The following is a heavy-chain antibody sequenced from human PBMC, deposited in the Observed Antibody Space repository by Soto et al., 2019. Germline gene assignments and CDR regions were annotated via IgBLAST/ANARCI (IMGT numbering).Heavy chain of an antibody. CDR3: AKDTAMVT. D-gene: IGHD5-18*01. Sequence: GGSLRLSCAASGFSFSGYSMTWVRQAPGKGLEWLSYISRSSSTVYYADSVKGRFTISRDDAKNSLFLQMNSLRAEDTAVYYCAKDTAMVTWGQGILVTVSS. CDR2: ISRSSSTV. V-gene: IGHV3-48*01. J-gene: IGHJ5*02. CDR1: GFSFSGYS.